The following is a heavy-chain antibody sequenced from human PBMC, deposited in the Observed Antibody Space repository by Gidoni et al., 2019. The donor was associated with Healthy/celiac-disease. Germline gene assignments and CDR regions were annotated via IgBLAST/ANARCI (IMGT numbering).Heavy chain of an antibody. J-gene: IGHJ5*02. Sequence: QVQLQESSPGLVKPSETLSLTCPVSGGSIRSYYWSWIRQPPGKGMGWLGYIHYSGSTNYTPTIKSRVTISVDTAKNQFSLKLSSVTAADTAVYYCAAGTIAAAGRGWFDPWGQGTLVTVSS. D-gene: IGHD6-13*01. CDR2: IHYSGST. CDR3: AAGTIAAAGRGWFDP. CDR1: GGSIRSYY. V-gene: IGHV4-59*01.